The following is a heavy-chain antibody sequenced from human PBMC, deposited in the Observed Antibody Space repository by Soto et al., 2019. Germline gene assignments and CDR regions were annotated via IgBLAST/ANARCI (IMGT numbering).Heavy chain of an antibody. V-gene: IGHV4-31*03. D-gene: IGHD3-10*01. CDR1: GGSISSGGYY. Sequence: QVQLQEAGPGLVKPSQTLSLTCTVSGGSISSGGYYWSWIRQHPGKGLEWIGYIYYSGSTYYNPSLKSRVTISVDTSKNQFSLKLSSVTAADTAVYYCARGLTSRFRGPNWFDPWGQGTLVTVSS. J-gene: IGHJ5*02. CDR2: IYYSGST. CDR3: ARGLTSRFRGPNWFDP.